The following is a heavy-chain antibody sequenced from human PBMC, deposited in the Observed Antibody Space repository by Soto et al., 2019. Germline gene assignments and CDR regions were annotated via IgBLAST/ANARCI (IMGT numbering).Heavy chain of an antibody. CDR2: IYPGDSDT. Sequence: GESLKISYKGSGYTFTSYWIAWVRQMPGKGLEWMGIIYPGDSDTRYSPSFQGQVTISADKSISTAYLQWSSLKASDTAMYYCARQGSYDNSGYINWFDPWGQGTQVTVSS. D-gene: IGHD3-22*01. CDR1: GYTFTSYW. V-gene: IGHV5-51*01. CDR3: ARQGSYDNSGYINWFDP. J-gene: IGHJ5*02.